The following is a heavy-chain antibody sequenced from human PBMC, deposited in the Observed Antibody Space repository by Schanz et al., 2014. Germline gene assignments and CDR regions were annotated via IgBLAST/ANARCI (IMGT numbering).Heavy chain of an antibody. CDR3: AKDHAGSDILTALGN. J-gene: IGHJ4*02. CDR1: GVTFSSYA. D-gene: IGHD3-9*01. V-gene: IGHV3-23*01. Sequence: EVQLLESGGGLVQPGGSLRLSCVASGVTFSSYAMSWVRQASGKGLEWVSAISGSGASTYYADSVKGRFTISRDNSKNTLYLQMNSLRAEDTAVYYCAKDHAGSDILTALGNWGQGTLVTVSS. CDR2: ISGSGAST.